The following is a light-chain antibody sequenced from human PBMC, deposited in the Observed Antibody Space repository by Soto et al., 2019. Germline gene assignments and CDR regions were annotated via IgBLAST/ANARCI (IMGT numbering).Light chain of an antibody. V-gene: IGKV3-11*01. Sequence: DIVLTQSPATLSLSPGERATLSCRASQSVATTLAWYQQKPGQPPRLLIYDAFKRATGIPARFSGRGSETEFTLTISSLEPEDFAVYYWQQRSNWPQTFGLGTKVE. CDR1: QSVATT. CDR2: DAF. CDR3: QQRSNWPQT. J-gene: IGKJ2*01.